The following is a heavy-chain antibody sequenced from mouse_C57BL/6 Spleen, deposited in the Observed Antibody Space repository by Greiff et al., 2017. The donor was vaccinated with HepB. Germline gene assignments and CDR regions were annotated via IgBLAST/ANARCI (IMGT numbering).Heavy chain of an antibody. J-gene: IGHJ4*01. CDR1: GYSITSGYD. CDR3: ASYYYGRDYAMDY. CDR2: ISYSGST. Sequence: QSGPGMVKPSQSLSLTCTVTGYSITSGYDWHWIRHFPGNKLEWMGYISYSGSTNYNPSLKSRISITHDTSKNHFFLKLNSVTTEDTATYYCASYYYGRDYAMDYWGQGTSVTVSS. V-gene: IGHV3-1*01. D-gene: IGHD1-1*01.